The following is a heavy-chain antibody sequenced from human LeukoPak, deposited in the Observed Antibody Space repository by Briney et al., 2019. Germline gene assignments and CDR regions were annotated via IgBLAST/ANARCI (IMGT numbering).Heavy chain of an antibody. D-gene: IGHD3-22*01. Sequence: SETLSLTCTVSGGSISSSSYYWGWIRQPPGKGLEWIGSIYYSGSTYYNPSLKSRVTISVDTSKNQFSLKLSSVTAADTAVYYCARVRTRAYYDSSGYFDYWGQGTLVTVPS. J-gene: IGHJ4*02. CDR2: IYYSGST. V-gene: IGHV4-39*01. CDR1: GGSISSSSYY. CDR3: ARVRTRAYYDSSGYFDY.